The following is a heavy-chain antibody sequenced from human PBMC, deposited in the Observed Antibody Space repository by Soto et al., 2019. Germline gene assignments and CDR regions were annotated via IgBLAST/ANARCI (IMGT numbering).Heavy chain of an antibody. J-gene: IGHJ4*02. CDR3: ARDFAYFDS. V-gene: IGHV4-61*01. CDR2: VYHTGRT. D-gene: IGHD3-3*01. Sequence: SETLSLTCTVSGGSFKSGSYSWSWIRQPPGKGLEWIGYVYHTGRTSYNPSLKSRVSISMDTSKNQFSLNLDSVTAADTAVYFCARDFAYFDSRGQGTLVTVSS. CDR1: GGSFKSGSYS.